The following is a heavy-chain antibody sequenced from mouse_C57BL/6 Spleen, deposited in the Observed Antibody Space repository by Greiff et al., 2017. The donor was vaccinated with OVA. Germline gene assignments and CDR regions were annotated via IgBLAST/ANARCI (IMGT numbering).Heavy chain of an antibody. V-gene: IGHV14-2*01. D-gene: IGHD1-1*01. J-gene: IGHJ1*03. CDR3: ARYYGSSYWYFDV. CDR1: GFNIKDYY. Sequence: VHVKQSGAELVKPGASVKLSCTASGFNIKDYYMHWVKQRTEQGLEWIGRIDPEDGETKYAPTFQGKATITADTSSNTAYLQLSSLTSEDTAVYYCARYYGSSYWYFDVWGTGTTVTVSS. CDR2: IDPEDGET.